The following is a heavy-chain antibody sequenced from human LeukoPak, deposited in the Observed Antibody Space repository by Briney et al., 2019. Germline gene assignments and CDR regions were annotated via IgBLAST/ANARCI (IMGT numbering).Heavy chain of an antibody. D-gene: IGHD3-10*01. CDR1: GFTFGDHA. CDR3: TRVRSGNDFDY. CDR2: IRSKGYGGTT. V-gene: IGHV3-49*04. Sequence: GGSLRLSCSASGFTFGDHAMSWVRQAPGKGLEWVGFIRSKGYGGTTEYAASVEGRFSLSRDDSKSFVYLQMSSLKTEDTAVYYCTRVRSGNDFDYWGQGTLITVSS. J-gene: IGHJ4*02.